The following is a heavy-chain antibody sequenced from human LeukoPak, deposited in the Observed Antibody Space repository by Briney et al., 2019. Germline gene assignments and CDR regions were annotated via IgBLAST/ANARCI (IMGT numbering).Heavy chain of an antibody. J-gene: IGHJ5*02. V-gene: IGHV4-34*01. CDR3: ARHYGP. CDR2: INHSGST. CDR1: GGSFSGYY. Sequence: SETLSLTCAVYGGSFSGYYWSWIRQPPGKGLEWIGEINHSGSTYYNPSLKSRVTISVDTSRNQFSLNLSSVTAADTAVYYCARHYGPWGQGTLVAVSS. D-gene: IGHD3-16*01.